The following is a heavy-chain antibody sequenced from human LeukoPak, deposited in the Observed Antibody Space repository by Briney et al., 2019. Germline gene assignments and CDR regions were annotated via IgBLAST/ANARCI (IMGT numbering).Heavy chain of an antibody. D-gene: IGHD3-22*01. CDR2: MNPTSGNT. J-gene: IGHJ4*02. Sequence: ASVKVSCKASGYTFTGYYMHWVRQAPGQGLEWMGWMNPTSGNTGYAQKFQGRVTMTRNTSISTAYMELSSLRSEDTAVYYCARDFFNDYDRGTWGQGTLVTVSS. CDR3: ARDFFNDYDRGT. CDR1: GYTFTGYY. V-gene: IGHV1-8*02.